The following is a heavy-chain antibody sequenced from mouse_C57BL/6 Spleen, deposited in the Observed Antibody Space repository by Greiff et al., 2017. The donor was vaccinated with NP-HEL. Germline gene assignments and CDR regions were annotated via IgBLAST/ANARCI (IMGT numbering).Heavy chain of an antibody. Sequence: QVQLQQPGAELVKPGASVKLSCKASGYTFTSYWMHWVKQRPGQGLEWIGMIHPNSGSTNYNEKFKSKATLTVDKSSSTAYMQLSSLTSEDSAVYYCAGLGELRLRDYWGQGTTLTVSS. CDR2: IHPNSGST. D-gene: IGHD3-2*02. CDR3: AGLGELRLRDY. CDR1: GYTFTSYW. V-gene: IGHV1-64*01. J-gene: IGHJ2*01.